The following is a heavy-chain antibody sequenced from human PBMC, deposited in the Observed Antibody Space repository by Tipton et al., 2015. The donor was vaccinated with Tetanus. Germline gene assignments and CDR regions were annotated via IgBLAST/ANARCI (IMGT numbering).Heavy chain of an antibody. J-gene: IGHJ4*02. CDR3: AFRESDDSSIAARPPTH. Sequence: QLVQSGAEAKKPGESLRISCKGSGYSFTSYWISWVRQMPGKGLEWMGRIDPSDSYTNYSPSFQGHVTVSADKSISTAYLQWSSLKASDTAMYYCAFRESDDSSIAARPPTHWGQGTLVTVSS. D-gene: IGHD6-6*01. CDR2: IDPSDSYT. CDR1: GYSFTSYW. V-gene: IGHV5-10-1*01.